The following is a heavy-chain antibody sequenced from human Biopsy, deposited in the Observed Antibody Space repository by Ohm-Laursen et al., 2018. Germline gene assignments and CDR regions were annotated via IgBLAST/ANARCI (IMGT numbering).Heavy chain of an antibody. CDR3: ATPFQYYDSWGGYPPFDH. CDR2: IIAVSGLV. D-gene: IGHD3-3*01. Sequence: SVKVSCKASGGTFSRLALSWVRQAPGEGLEWMGGIIAVSGLVNYAPKFQGRVSITAGKSTTTAYMELSNLKSEDTAVYYCATPFQYYDSWGGYPPFDHWGQGTLVTVSS. J-gene: IGHJ4*02. V-gene: IGHV1-69*10. CDR1: GGTFSRLA.